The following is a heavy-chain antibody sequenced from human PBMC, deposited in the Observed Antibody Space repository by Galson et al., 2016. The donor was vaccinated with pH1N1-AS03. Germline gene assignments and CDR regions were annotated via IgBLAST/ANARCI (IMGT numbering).Heavy chain of an antibody. CDR2: ISSDGSET. Sequence: SLRLSCAASQATFSSYGMHWVRQAPGGGLEWVSFISSDGSETYYADSAKGRFTISRDNSKRTLFVQLNSLRRDDTAVYFCARDYAYCNGPSCFNIDDWGQGTLVIVSP. CDR3: ARDYAYCNGPSCFNIDD. V-gene: IGHV3-30*03. J-gene: IGHJ4*02. CDR1: QATFSSYG. D-gene: IGHD2-21*01.